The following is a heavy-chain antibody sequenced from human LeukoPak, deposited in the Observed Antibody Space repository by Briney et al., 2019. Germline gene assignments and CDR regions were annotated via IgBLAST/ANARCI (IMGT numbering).Heavy chain of an antibody. CDR1: GGSISSGGYY. CDR3: ARNYYERGYYYYYGMDV. V-gene: IGHV4-31*03. Sequence: SQTLSLTCTVSGGSISSGGYYWSWIRQHPGKGLEWIGYIYYSGSTYYNPSLKSRVIISVDTSKNQFSLKLSSVTAADTAVYYCARNYYERGYYYYYGMDVWGQGTTVTVSS. D-gene: IGHD3-22*01. J-gene: IGHJ6*02. CDR2: IYYSGST.